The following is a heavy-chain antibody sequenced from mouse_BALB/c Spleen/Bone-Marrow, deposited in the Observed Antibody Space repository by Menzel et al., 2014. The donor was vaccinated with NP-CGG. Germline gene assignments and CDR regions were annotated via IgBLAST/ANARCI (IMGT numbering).Heavy chain of an antibody. J-gene: IGHJ1*01. V-gene: IGHV1S22*01. CDR1: GYTFTSXW. CDR2: IYXXXGST. D-gene: IGHD1-1*01. CDR3: TRSGYYGSSYGYFDV. Sequence: LQQSGSELVRPGASVKLSCKASGYTFTSXWXHWVXQRPGXGLEWIXXIYXXXGSTNYDEKFKSKATLTVDTSSSTAYMQLSSLTSEDSAVYYCTRSGYYGSSYGYFDVWGAGTTVTVSS.